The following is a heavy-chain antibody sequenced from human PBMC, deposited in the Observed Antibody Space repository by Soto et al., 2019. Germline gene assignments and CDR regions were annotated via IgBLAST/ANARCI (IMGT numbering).Heavy chain of an antibody. CDR1: GFTFSSYA. V-gene: IGHV3-23*01. Sequence: VQLLESGGGLVQPGGSLRLSCAASGFTFSSYAMSWVRQAPGKGLEWVSAISGSGGSTYYADSVKGRFTISRDNSKNTLYLQMNSLRAEDTAVYYCAKFYDYVWGSYRYDAFDIWGQGTMVTVSS. CDR2: ISGSGGST. D-gene: IGHD3-16*02. J-gene: IGHJ3*02. CDR3: AKFYDYVWGSYRYDAFDI.